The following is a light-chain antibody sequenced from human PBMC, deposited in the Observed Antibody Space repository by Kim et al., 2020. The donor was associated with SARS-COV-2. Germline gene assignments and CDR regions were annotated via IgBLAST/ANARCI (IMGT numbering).Light chain of an antibody. V-gene: IGLV2-23*02. Sequence: QSALTQPASVSGSPGQSITISCTGTSSDVGSYNLVSWYQQHPGKAPKLMIYEVSKRPAGVANRFSGSISGNTASLTISGLQAEDEADYFCCSYAGSSSLYVFGTGNKVTV. CDR2: EVS. J-gene: IGLJ1*01. CDR1: SSDVGSYNL. CDR3: CSYAGSSSLYV.